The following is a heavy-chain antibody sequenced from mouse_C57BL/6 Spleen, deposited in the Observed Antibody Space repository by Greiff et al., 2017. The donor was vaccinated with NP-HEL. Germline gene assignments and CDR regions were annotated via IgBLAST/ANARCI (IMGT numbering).Heavy chain of an antibody. CDR2: IYPSDSET. V-gene: IGHV1-52*01. J-gene: IGHJ3*01. CDR3: ARGYGSSPWFAY. CDR1: GYTFTSYW. Sequence: QVQLQQPGAELVRPGSSVKLSCKASGYTFTSYWMHWVKQRPIQGLEWIGNIYPSDSETHYNQKFKDKATLTVDKSSSTAYMQLSSLTSEDSAVYYCARGYGSSPWFAYWGQGTLVTVSA. D-gene: IGHD1-1*01.